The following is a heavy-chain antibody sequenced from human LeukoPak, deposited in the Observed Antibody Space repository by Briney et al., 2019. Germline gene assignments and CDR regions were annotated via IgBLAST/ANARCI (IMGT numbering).Heavy chain of an antibody. CDR1: GFTFSSYW. V-gene: IGHV3-7*01. CDR3: ARESWRYDFWSGND. D-gene: IGHD3-3*01. J-gene: IGHJ4*02. Sequence: PVGSLRLSCAASGFTFSSYWMSWVRQAPGKGLEWLANIKQDGSEKYYVDSVKGRFTISRDNAKNSLYLQMNSLRAEDTAVYYCARESWRYDFWSGNDWGQGTLVTVSS. CDR2: IKQDGSEK.